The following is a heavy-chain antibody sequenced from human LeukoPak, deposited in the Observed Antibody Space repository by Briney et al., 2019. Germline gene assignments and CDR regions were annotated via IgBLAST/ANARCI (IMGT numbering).Heavy chain of an antibody. J-gene: IGHJ4*02. D-gene: IGHD1-26*01. V-gene: IGHV3-21*01. CDR1: GFTVSSNY. CDR3: ARDGSGSPY. CDR2: ISSSSSYI. Sequence: GGSLRLSCAASGFTVSSNYMSWVRQAPGKWLEWVSSISSSSSYIYYADSVKGRFTISRDNAKNSLYLQMNSLRAEDTAVYYCARDGSGSPYWGQGTLVTVSS.